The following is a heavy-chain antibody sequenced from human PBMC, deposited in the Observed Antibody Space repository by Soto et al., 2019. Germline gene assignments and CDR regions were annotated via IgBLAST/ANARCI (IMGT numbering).Heavy chain of an antibody. Sequence: SETLSLTCAVYDGSFSGYYWIWIRQPPGKGLEWIGEIFHGGSTDYSPSLKSRVTISVDASKNQFSLELSPVTAADTAVYYCARPHYESNTFYSFFDYWGQGTLVTVSS. CDR1: DGSFSGYY. CDR3: ARPHYESNTFYSFFDY. J-gene: IGHJ4*02. V-gene: IGHV4-34*12. CDR2: IFHGGST. D-gene: IGHD3-22*01.